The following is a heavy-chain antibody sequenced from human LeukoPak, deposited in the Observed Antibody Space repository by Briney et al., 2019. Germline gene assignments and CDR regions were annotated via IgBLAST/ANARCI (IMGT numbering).Heavy chain of an antibody. Sequence: PVASVKVSCKASGGTFSTYTISWVRQAPGQGLEWMGRIVPIFDTANYAQNFQGRVTITADESTSTAYMELSSLRSEDTAVYYCARARGGYSGYDWGGAFDIWGQGTMVTVSS. CDR3: ARARGGYSGYDWGGAFDI. CDR1: GGTFSTYT. V-gene: IGHV1-69*13. CDR2: IVPIFDTA. J-gene: IGHJ3*02. D-gene: IGHD5-12*01.